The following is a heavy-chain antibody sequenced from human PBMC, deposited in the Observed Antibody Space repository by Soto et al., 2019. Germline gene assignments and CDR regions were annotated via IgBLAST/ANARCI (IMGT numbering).Heavy chain of an antibody. CDR3: ARIASRGRGQYYYYYGMDV. D-gene: IGHD6-6*01. CDR1: GGTFSSYA. V-gene: IGHV1-69*01. J-gene: IGHJ6*02. CDR2: IIPIFGTA. Sequence: QVQLVQSGAEVKKPGSSVKVSCKASGGTFSSYAISWVRQAPGQGLEWMGGIIPIFGTANYAQKFQGRVTITADESTSTAYMGLSSLRSEDTAVYYCARIASRGRGQYYYYYGMDVWGQGTTVTVSS.